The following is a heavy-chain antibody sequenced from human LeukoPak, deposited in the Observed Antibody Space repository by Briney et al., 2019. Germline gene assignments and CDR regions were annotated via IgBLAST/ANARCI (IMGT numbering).Heavy chain of an antibody. J-gene: IGHJ4*02. Sequence: GGSLRLSCVASAITFSSYSMNWVRQAAGKGLEWVSYISSFSGTINYADSVKGRFTISRDNAKNSLYLQMNSLRAEDTAVYYCARRAGAYSHPYDYWGQGTLVTVSS. CDR3: ARRAGAYSHPYDY. CDR1: AITFSSYS. CDR2: ISSFSGTI. V-gene: IGHV3-48*01. D-gene: IGHD4/OR15-4a*01.